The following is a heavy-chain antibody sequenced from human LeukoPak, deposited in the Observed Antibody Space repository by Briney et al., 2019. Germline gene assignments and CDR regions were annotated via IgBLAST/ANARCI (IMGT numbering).Heavy chain of an antibody. CDR2: IRYDGSNK. D-gene: IGHD5-18*01. Sequence: PGGSLRLSCAASGFTFSHYGMHWVRQAPGKGLEWVAFIRYDGSNKYYADSVKGRFTISRDNSKHTLYLQMNSLRAEDTAVYYCAKAQLRYSYGHVPFDYWGQGTLVTVSS. CDR1: GFTFSHYG. J-gene: IGHJ4*02. CDR3: AKAQLRYSYGHVPFDY. V-gene: IGHV3-30*02.